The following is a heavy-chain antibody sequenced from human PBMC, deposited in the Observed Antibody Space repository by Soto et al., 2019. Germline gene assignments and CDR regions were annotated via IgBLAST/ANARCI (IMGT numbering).Heavy chain of an antibody. J-gene: IGHJ4*02. D-gene: IGHD3-9*01. Sequence: EAHLVESGGGLVQPGGSLRLSCAASGFNFNTYWMSWVRQAPGKGLEWVAIIKQDGSEKLYVDSLEGRFTISRDNAKKPLSLQMDSLRVDDTAVYYCAGGTGWLSDSWGQGTLVIVSS. V-gene: IGHV3-7*05. CDR3: AGGTGWLSDS. CDR1: GFNFNTYW. CDR2: IKQDGSEK.